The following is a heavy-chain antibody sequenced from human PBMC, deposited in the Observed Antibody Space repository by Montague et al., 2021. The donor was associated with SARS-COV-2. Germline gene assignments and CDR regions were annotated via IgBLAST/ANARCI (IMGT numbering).Heavy chain of an antibody. J-gene: IGHJ6*02. D-gene: IGHD3-22*01. CDR2: IFKNGKT. CDR1: GDSITDDD. Sequence: SETLSLTRTVSGDSITDDDWSWIRQPPGKGLEWIVNIFKNGKTDYNPSLRSRVITSVGTSKSQFSLKVTSVTAADTAVYYCARYYERSLDVWGQGTTVTVSS. V-gene: IGHV4-59*08. CDR3: ARYYERSLDV.